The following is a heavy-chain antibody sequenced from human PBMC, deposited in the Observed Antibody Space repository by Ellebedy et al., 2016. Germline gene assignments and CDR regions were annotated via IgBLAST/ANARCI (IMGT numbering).Heavy chain of an antibody. CDR3: RQGHYADF. V-gene: IGHV3-23*01. CDR2: ISGGGDAT. Sequence: GGSLRLSXTASGPNFNTFFMSWARQAPGKRLESFSTISGGGDATYFADSVKGRFTISRDSSKNSVYLRMNNLRVEDTAVYYCRQGHYADFWGQGTLVTVSS. CDR1: GPNFNTFF. J-gene: IGHJ4*02.